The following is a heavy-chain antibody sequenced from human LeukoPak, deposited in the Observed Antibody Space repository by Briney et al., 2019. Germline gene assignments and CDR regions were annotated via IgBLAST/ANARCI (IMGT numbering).Heavy chain of an antibody. CDR3: ARLTGDLVY. CDR1: GYTFTSYG. CDR2: INPNSGGT. Sequence: ASVKVSCKASGYTFTSYGISWVRQAPGQGLEWMGRINPNSGGTNYAQKFQGRVTLTRDTSTSTAYMQLSSVASDDTAVYYCARLTGDLVYWGRGTLVIVSS. D-gene: IGHD7-27*01. J-gene: IGHJ4*02. V-gene: IGHV1-2*06.